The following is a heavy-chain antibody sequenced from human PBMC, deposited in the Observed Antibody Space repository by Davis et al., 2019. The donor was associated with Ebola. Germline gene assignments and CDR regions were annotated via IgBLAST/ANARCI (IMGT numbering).Heavy chain of an antibody. V-gene: IGHV5-51*01. CDR3: ARHLLSSNYFYGVDV. CDR2: IYSGDSDT. J-gene: IGHJ6*02. Sequence: GESLKISCRGSGYSFSSYWIGWVRQMPGKGLEWMGIIYSGDSDTRYSPSFQGQVTISADKSINTTYLQWSSLKASDTAIYYCARHLLSSNYFYGVDVWGQGTTVTVSS. CDR1: GYSFSSYW. D-gene: IGHD3-16*02.